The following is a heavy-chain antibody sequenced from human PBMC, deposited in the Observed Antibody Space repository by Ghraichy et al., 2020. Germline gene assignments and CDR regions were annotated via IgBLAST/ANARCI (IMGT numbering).Heavy chain of an antibody. J-gene: IGHJ5*02. Sequence: SETLSLTCAVSGGSIRSGGYSWSWIRQPPGKGLEWIGYIFHSGSTYYNPSLKSRVIMSVDRSKNQFSLNLSSVTAADTAVYYCARGGSSSWYNWFDPWGQGTLVTVSS. D-gene: IGHD6-13*01. CDR2: IFHSGST. V-gene: IGHV4-30-2*01. CDR1: GGSIRSGGYS. CDR3: ARGGSSSWYNWFDP.